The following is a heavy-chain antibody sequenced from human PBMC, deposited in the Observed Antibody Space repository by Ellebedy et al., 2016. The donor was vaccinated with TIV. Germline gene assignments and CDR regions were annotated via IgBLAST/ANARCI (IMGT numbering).Heavy chain of an antibody. V-gene: IGHV3-74*01. CDR1: GFNFSNYY. Sequence: GESLKISCAASGFNFSNYYMHWVRQAPGKGLVWVSRIDSEESNTTYVDSVKGRFTISRDNAKSTLYLQMSSLRADDTAVYYCARSNSRFFYAMVVWGQGTPVTVSS. CDR2: IDSEESNT. CDR3: ARSNSRFFYAMVV. J-gene: IGHJ6*02. D-gene: IGHD2/OR15-2a*01.